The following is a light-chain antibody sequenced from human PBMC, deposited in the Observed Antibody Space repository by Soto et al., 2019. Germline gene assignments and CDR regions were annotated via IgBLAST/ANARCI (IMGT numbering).Light chain of an antibody. CDR1: QSVSSSY. V-gene: IGKV3-20*01. CDR2: GAS. J-gene: IGKJ2*01. Sequence: EIVLTQSPGTLSLSPGERATLSCRASQSVSSSYLAWYQHKPGQAPRLLIYGASSRVTGIPDRFSGSGSGTDFTLTISRLEPEDFAVYYCQQYGSSPHTFGQGTKREIK. CDR3: QQYGSSPHT.